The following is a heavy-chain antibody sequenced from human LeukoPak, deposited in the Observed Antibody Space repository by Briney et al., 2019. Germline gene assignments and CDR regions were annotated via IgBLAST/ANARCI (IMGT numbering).Heavy chain of an antibody. D-gene: IGHD3-22*01. J-gene: IGHJ4*02. CDR2: ISGSGGST. Sequence: GGSLRLSCAASGFTFSSYAMSWVRQAPGKGLEWVSAISGSGGSTYYADSVKGRFTISRDNSKNTLYLQMNSLRAEDTAVYYCAKISVRYYDSSGYHDYWGQGTLVTVSS. V-gene: IGHV3-23*01. CDR1: GFTFSSYA. CDR3: AKISVRYYDSSGYHDY.